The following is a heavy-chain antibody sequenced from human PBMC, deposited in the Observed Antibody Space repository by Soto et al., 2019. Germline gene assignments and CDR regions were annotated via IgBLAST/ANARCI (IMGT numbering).Heavy chain of an antibody. V-gene: IGHV1-2*02. J-gene: IGHJ6*02. CDR2: INPNSGGT. CDR3: ARDAEKNYDFWSGRPSYYYRMDV. Sequence: ASVKVSCKASGYTFTGYYMHWVRQAPGQGLEWMGWINPNSGGTNYAQKFQGRVTMTRDTSISTAYMELSRLRSDDTAVYYCARDAEKNYDFWSGRPSYYYRMDVWGQGTTVTVSS. CDR1: GYTFTGYY. D-gene: IGHD3-3*01.